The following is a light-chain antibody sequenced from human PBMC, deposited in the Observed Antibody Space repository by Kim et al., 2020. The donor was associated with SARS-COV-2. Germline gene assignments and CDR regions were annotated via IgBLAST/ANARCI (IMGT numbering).Light chain of an antibody. CDR1: GSIGSW. Sequence: GGDRVTITWGASGSIGSWLAWYQQKPGEAPSLLIYSTTNLHGGVPTRFSGSGDGTDFTLTVSSLQPEDSAVYYCQQMNAFPLTFGGGTKVDIK. CDR2: STT. V-gene: IGKV1-12*01. J-gene: IGKJ4*01. CDR3: QQMNAFPLT.